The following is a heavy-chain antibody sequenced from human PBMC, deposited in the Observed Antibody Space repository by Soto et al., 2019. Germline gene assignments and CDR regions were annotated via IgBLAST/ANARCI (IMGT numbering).Heavy chain of an antibody. CDR2: IYHSGST. V-gene: IGHV4-30-2*01. J-gene: IGHJ6*02. CDR3: ARVPDV. CDR1: GGSISSGGYS. Sequence: SETLSLTWAVSGGSISSGGYSWSWTRQPPGKGLEWIGYIYHSGSTYYNPSLKSRVTISVDRSKNQFSLKLSSVTAADTAVYYCARVPDVWGQGTTVTVSS.